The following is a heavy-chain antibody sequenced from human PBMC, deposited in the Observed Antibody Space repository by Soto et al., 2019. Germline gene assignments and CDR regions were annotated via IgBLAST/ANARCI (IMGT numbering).Heavy chain of an antibody. CDR1: GGSISSGGYS. Sequence: SETLSLTCAVSGGSISSGGYSWSWIRQPPGKGLEWIGYIYHSGSTYYNPSLKSRVTISVDRSKNQFSLKLSSVTAADTAVYYCASHMTREIGSGFFPPGFDYWGQGTLVTVSS. CDR2: IYHSGST. V-gene: IGHV4-30-2*01. CDR3: ASHMTREIGSGFFPPGFDY. D-gene: IGHD3-3*01. J-gene: IGHJ4*02.